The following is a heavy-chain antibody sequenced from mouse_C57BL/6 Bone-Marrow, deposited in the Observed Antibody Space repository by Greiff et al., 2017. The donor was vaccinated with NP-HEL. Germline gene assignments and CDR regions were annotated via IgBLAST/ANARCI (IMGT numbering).Heavy chain of an antibody. V-gene: IGHV3-6*01. J-gene: IGHJ2*01. CDR3: ARDGGGNYDY. Sequence: EVQLQQSGPGLVKPSQSLSLTCSVTGYSITSGYYWNWIRQFPGNKLEWMGYISYDGSNNYNPSLKNRISITRDTSKNQFFLKLSSVTTEDTATYYCARDGGGNYDYWGQGTTLTVSS. CDR2: ISYDGSN. CDR1: GYSITSGYY. D-gene: IGHD2-1*01.